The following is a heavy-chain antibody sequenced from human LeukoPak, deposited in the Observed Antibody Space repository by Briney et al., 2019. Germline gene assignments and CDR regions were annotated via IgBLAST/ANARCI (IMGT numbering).Heavy chain of an antibody. D-gene: IGHD3-3*01. CDR1: GFTFSSYA. Sequence: GGSLRLSCAASGFTFSSYAMSWARQAPGKGLEWVSAISGSGGSIYYADSVKGRFTISRDNSKSTLYLQMNSLRAEDTAVYYCSKDRDVTMFGVVIIRARDYWGQGTLVTVSS. CDR2: ISGSGGSI. CDR3: SKDRDVTMFGVVIIRARDY. J-gene: IGHJ4*02. V-gene: IGHV3-23*01.